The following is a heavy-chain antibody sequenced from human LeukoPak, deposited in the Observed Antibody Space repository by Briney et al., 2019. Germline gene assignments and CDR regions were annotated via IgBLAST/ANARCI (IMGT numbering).Heavy chain of an antibody. J-gene: IGHJ5*02. CDR1: GYTFTNYY. V-gene: IGHV1-46*01. CDR3: ARDEATGWFDP. D-gene: IGHD5-24*01. CDR2: LNPSSGST. Sequence: ASVKVSCKASGYTFTNYYMHWVRQAPGQGLEWMGILNPSSGSTAYAQKFQGRVTMTRDTSTSTVYMELSSLRSEDTAVYYCARDEATGWFDPWGQGTLVIAFS.